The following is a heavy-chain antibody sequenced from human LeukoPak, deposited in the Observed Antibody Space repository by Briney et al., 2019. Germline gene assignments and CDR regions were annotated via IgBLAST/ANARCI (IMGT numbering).Heavy chain of an antibody. Sequence: SETLSLTCTVSGGSISSYYWSLIRQPAGKGLEWIGRIYTSGSTNYNPSLKSRVTMSVDTSKNQSSLKLSSVTAADTAVYYCARARGVCTNGVCYRAYYFDYWGQGTLVTVSS. CDR2: IYTSGST. J-gene: IGHJ4*02. CDR3: ARARGVCTNGVCYRAYYFDY. CDR1: GGSISSYY. D-gene: IGHD2-8*01. V-gene: IGHV4-4*07.